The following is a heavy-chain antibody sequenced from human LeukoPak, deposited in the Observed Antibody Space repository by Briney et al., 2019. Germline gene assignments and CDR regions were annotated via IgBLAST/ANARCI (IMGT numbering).Heavy chain of an antibody. D-gene: IGHD3-10*01. Sequence: AGGSLRLSCAASGFTFSSYEMNWVRQAPGKGLEWIGYIYYSGSTYYNPSLKSRVTISVDTSKNQFSLKLSSVTAADTAVYYCARGPSGTRYFDLWGRGTLVTVSS. CDR3: ARGPSGTRYFDL. J-gene: IGHJ2*01. CDR1: GFTFSSYE. V-gene: IGHV4-59*06. CDR2: IYYSGST.